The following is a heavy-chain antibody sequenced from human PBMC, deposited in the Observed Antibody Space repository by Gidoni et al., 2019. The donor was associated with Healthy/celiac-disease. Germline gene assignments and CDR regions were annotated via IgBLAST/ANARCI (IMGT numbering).Heavy chain of an antibody. J-gene: IGHJ4*02. CDR1: GGSFSGYY. CDR3: ARGRKGLSSSGDFDY. D-gene: IGHD6-6*01. V-gene: IGHV4-34*01. CDR2: INHSGST. Sequence: QVQLQQWGAGLLKPSETLSLTCAVYGGSFSGYYWSWIRQPPGKGLEWIGEINHSGSTNYNPSLKSRVTISVVTSKNQFSLKLSSVTAADTAVYYCARGRKGLSSSGDFDYWGQGTLVTVPS.